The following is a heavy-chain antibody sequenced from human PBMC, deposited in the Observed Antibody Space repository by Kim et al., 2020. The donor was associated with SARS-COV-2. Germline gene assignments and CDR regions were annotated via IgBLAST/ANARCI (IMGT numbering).Heavy chain of an antibody. Sequence: KFQERVTITRDTSTSTAYMELSSLRSEDTAVYYCPADDELEGLYYYGMDVWGQGTTVTVSS. CDR3: PADDELEGLYYYGMDV. D-gene: IGHD1-1*01. J-gene: IGHJ6*02. V-gene: IGHV1-58*01.